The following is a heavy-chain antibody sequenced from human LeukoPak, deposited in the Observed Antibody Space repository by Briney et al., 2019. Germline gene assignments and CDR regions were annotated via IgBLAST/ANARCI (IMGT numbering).Heavy chain of an antibody. CDR3: ARDGYTPDPLY. CDR2: ISYDGSNK. J-gene: IGHJ4*02. CDR1: GFTFSSYA. D-gene: IGHD5-24*01. V-gene: IGHV3-30-3*01. Sequence: GGSLRLSCAASGFTFSSYAMHWVRQAPGKGLEWVAVISYDGSNKYYADSVKGRFTISRDNSKNTPYLQMNSLRAEDTAVYYCARDGYTPDPLYWGQGTLVTVSS.